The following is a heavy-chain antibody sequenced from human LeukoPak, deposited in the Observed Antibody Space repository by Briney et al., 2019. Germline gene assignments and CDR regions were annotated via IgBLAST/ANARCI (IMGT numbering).Heavy chain of an antibody. CDR1: GFTFSSYC. CDR2: IGISGGST. D-gene: IGHD6-13*01. J-gene: IGHJ4*02. Sequence: PGGSLRLACAASGFTFSSYCMSWVRQAPGKGLEWVSGIGISGGSTYYADSVKGRFTISRDNSKNTLYLQMNSLRAEDTAVYYCARDIGAARYFDYWGQGTQVTVSS. V-gene: IGHV3-23*01. CDR3: ARDIGAARYFDY.